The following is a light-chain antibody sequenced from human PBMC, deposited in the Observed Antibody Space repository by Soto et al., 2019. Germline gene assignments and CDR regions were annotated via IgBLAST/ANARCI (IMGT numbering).Light chain of an antibody. J-gene: IGKJ1*01. Sequence: EIVLTQSPGTLSLSPGERATLSCRSSQSVSSNYLAWYQQKPDQAPRLVIYDVSGRATGIPDRCSGSGFGTDFTLTISRLEPEDFAVYYCQQYGSSPTFGQGTKVEIK. V-gene: IGKV3-20*01. CDR2: DVS. CDR3: QQYGSSPT. CDR1: QSVSSNY.